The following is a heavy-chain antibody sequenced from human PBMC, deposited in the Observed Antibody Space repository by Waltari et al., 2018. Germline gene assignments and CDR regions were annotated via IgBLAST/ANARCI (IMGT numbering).Heavy chain of an antibody. J-gene: IGHJ4*02. V-gene: IGHV4-38-2*02. Sequence: QVQLQESGPGLVKPSETLSLICTVSGFSISSGYYWGWIRQPPGKGLEWIGSTFHSGNASYNPSLKSRVTMSVDTSKNQFSLRLSSVTAADTAVYYCARDPIPGYAYRSDYWGQGTLVTVSS. CDR1: GFSISSGYY. CDR2: TFHSGNA. CDR3: ARDPIPGYAYRSDY. D-gene: IGHD5-12*01.